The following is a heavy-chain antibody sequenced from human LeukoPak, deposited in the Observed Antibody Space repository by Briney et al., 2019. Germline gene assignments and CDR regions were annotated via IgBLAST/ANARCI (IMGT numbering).Heavy chain of an antibody. J-gene: IGHJ6*02. Sequence: PSETLSLTCAVSGGSISSGGYSWSWIRQPPGKGLEWIGYIYHSGSTYYNPSLKSRVTISVDRSKNQFSLKLSSVTAADTAVYYCASRGWDPRSYYYYGMDVWGQGTTVTVSS. D-gene: IGHD1-26*01. V-gene: IGHV4-30-2*01. CDR2: IYHSGST. CDR3: ASRGWDPRSYYYYGMDV. CDR1: GGSISSGGYS.